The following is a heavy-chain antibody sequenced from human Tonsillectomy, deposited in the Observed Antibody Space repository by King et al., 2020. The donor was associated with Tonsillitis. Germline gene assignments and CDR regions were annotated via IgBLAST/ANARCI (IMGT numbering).Heavy chain of an antibody. V-gene: IGHV3-23*04. CDR2: ISVSGGST. J-gene: IGHJ4*02. CDR3: AKLITVAGKDY. Sequence: DVQLVESGGGLVQPGRSLRLSCAASGFTFSDYTMSWVRQAPGKGLEWVSGISVSGGSTYFADSVKGRFTISRDNSKNTLYLQMNSLRAEDTAVYYCAKLITVAGKDYWGQGTLVTVSS. D-gene: IGHD6-19*01. CDR1: GFTFSDYT.